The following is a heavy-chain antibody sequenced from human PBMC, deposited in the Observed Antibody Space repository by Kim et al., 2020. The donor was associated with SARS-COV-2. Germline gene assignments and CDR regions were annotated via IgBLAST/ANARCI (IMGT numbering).Heavy chain of an antibody. J-gene: IGHJ6*01. CDR2: ICDDGGST. V-gene: IGHV3-23*01. D-gene: IGHD2-15*01. Sequence: GGSLRLSCAASGFTFSSYGMHWVRQAPGKGLEWVAAICDDGGSTYHADSVKGRFTISRDNSKNTLNLQMNSLRAEDTAVYYCAKDDGSGSQYPHHYYYY. CDR1: GFTFSSYG. CDR3: AKDDGSGSQYPHHYYYY.